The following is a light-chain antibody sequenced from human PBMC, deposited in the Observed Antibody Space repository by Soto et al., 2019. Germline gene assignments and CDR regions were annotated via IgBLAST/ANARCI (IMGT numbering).Light chain of an antibody. CDR2: NAS. CDR1: QSVNSN. Sequence: EIVMTQSPATLSVSPGERATLSCRASQSVNSNLAWYRQKPGQAPRLLISNASTRATGVPARFSSSGSGREVTLIISSLLSEDSGVYYCQQYNYWPPLTFGGGTKVEIK. V-gene: IGKV3-15*01. CDR3: QQYNYWPPLT. J-gene: IGKJ4*02.